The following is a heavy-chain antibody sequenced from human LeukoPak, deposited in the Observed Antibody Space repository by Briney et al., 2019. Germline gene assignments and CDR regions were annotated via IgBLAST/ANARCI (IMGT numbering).Heavy chain of an antibody. V-gene: IGHV3-53*04. D-gene: IGHD3-10*01. CDR1: GFTVSSNQ. CDR3: AREADRNGGLDS. J-gene: IGHJ4*02. CDR2: MYTGGST. Sequence: PGGSLRLSCVASGFTVSSNQITWVRQAPGKGLEWVSSMYTGGSTYYADSVKGRFTISRHNSKNTLYLQMNSLRTEDTAVYYCAREADRNGGLDSWGQGTLVTVSS.